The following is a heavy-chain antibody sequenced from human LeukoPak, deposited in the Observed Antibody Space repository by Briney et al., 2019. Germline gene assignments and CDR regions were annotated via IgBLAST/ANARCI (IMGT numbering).Heavy chain of an antibody. CDR3: AKAPAPYYYDSSGYYLDY. J-gene: IGHJ4*02. CDR1: GFTFSSYA. CDR2: ISGSGGST. V-gene: IGHV3-23*01. Sequence: GGSLRLSCAASGFTFSSYAMSWVRQAPGKGLEWVSAISGSGGSTYYADSVKGRSTISRDNSKNTLYLQMNSLRAEDTAVYYCAKAPAPYYYDSSGYYLDYWGQGTLVTVSS. D-gene: IGHD3-22*01.